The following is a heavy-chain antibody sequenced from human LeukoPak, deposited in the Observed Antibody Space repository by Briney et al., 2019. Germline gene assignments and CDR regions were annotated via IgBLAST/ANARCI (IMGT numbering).Heavy chain of an antibody. CDR2: IYTSGST. CDR3: ARHPAWFDP. CDR1: GGSISSYY. Sequence: PSETLSLTCTVSGGSISSYYWSWIRQPPGKGLEWIGYIYTSGSTNYNPSLKSRVTISVDTSKNQFSLKLSSVTAADTAVYYCARHPAWFDPWGQGTLVTVSS. J-gene: IGHJ5*02. V-gene: IGHV4-4*09.